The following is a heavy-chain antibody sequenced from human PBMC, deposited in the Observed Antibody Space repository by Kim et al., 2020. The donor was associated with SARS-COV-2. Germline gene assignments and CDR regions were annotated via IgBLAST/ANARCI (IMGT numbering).Heavy chain of an antibody. Sequence: SVKVSCKASGGTFSSYAISWVRQAPGQGLEWMGGIIPIFGTANYAQKFQGRVTITADESTSTAYMELSSLRSEDTAVYYCASLYCGGDCYSGGYGMDVWGQGTTVTVSS. J-gene: IGHJ6*02. CDR1: GGTFSSYA. CDR2: IIPIFGTA. V-gene: IGHV1-69*13. CDR3: ASLYCGGDCYSGGYGMDV. D-gene: IGHD2-21*02.